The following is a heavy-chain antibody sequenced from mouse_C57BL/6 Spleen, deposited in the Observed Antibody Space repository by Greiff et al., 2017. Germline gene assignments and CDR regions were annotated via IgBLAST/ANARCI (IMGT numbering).Heavy chain of an antibody. CDR2: LGPGSGST. D-gene: IGHD2-2*01. CDR3: ARIKAMVYGYDDAMDY. CDR1: GYTFTDYY. Sequence: VKLVESGAELVKPGASVKISCKASGYTFTDYYINWVKQRPGQGLEWIGKLGPGSGSTYYNQKFKGKATLTADKSSSPAYMQLSSLTSEDSAVYVCARIKAMVYGYDDAMDYWGQGTSVTVSA. J-gene: IGHJ4*01. V-gene: IGHV1-77*01.